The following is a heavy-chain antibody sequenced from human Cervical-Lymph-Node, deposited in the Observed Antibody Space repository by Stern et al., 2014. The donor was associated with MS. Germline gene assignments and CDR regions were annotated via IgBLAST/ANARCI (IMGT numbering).Heavy chain of an antibody. Sequence: VQLVESGGGVVQPGTSLRLSCAASGFTFRSYGMHWVRPAPGTGLEWGALVWYDGSTAYYRNSVKGRFTISRDNSNNTLFLQMNSLTAEDTAVYYCARGHIPYAYNYLFDYWGQGTLVTVSS. V-gene: IGHV3-33*01. CDR2: VWYDGSTA. CDR3: ARGHIPYAYNYLFDY. J-gene: IGHJ4*02. D-gene: IGHD5-24*01. CDR1: GFTFRSYG.